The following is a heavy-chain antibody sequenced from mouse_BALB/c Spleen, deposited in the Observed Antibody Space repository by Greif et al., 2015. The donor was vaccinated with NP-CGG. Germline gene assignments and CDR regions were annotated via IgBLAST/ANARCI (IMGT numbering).Heavy chain of an antibody. CDR2: IDPANGNT. CDR1: GFNIKDTY. V-gene: IGHV14-3*02. J-gene: IGHJ4*01. D-gene: IGHD2-4*01. Sequence: EVNVVESGAELVKPGASVKLSCTASGFNIKDTYMHWVKQRPEQGLEWIGRIDPANGNTKYDPKFQGKATMTADTSSNTAYLQLSSLTSEDTAVYYCARSKMITTDGMDYWGQGTSVTVSS. CDR3: ARSKMITTDGMDY.